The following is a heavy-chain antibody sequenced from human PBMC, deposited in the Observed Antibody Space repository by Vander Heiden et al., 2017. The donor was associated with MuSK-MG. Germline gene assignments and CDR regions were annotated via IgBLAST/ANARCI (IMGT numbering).Heavy chain of an antibody. D-gene: IGHD2-21*01. Sequence: QLQLQESGPGLVKPSATLSLTCTVSGGSISSSSYYWGWIRQPPGKGLEWIGSIYYSGSTYYNPSLKSRVTISVDTSKNQFSLKLSSVTAADTAVYYCASQPALAYCGGDCYYWGQGTLVTVSS. CDR2: IYYSGST. V-gene: IGHV4-39*01. J-gene: IGHJ4*02. CDR3: ASQPALAYCGGDCYY. CDR1: GGSISSSSYY.